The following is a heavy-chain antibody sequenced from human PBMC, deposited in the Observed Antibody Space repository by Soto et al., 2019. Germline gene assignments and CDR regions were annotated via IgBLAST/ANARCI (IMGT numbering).Heavy chain of an antibody. Sequence: SETRPSPALSLVAPSVVTTGAGSGSPPGRGLEWIGRIYTSGSTNYNPSLKSRVTMSVDTSKNQFSLKLSSVTAADTAVYYCARANGIAAAGYYYYYGMDVWGQGTTVTVSS. D-gene: IGHD6-13*01. V-gene: IGHV4-4*07. CDR2: IYTSGST. CDR1: VAPSVVTT. J-gene: IGHJ6*02. CDR3: ARANGIAAAGYYYYYGMDV.